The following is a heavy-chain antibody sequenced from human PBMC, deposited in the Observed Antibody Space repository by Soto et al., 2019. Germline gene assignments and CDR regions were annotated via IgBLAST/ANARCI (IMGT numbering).Heavy chain of an antibody. J-gene: IGHJ2*01. CDR2: IYYSGST. CDR1: GGSISSSSYY. CDR3: ARARGDSNYWYFDL. Sequence: QLQLQESGPGLVKPSETLSLTCTVSGGSISSSSYYWGWIRQPPGKGLEWIGSIYYSGSTYYNPSLKSRVTISVDTSKNPFSLKLSSVTAADTAVYYCARARGDSNYWYFDLWGRGTLVTVSS. D-gene: IGHD2-21*02. V-gene: IGHV4-39*01.